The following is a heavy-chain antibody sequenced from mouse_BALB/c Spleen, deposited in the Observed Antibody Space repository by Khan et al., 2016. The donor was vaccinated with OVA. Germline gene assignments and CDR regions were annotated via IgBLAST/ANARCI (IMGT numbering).Heavy chain of an antibody. CDR2: ISGDSNTI. Sequence: EVHLVESGGGLVQPGGSRKLSCAASGFTFSSYGMHWVRQAPERGLEWVAYISGDSNTIYYPDTVKGRFTISRDNPRNTLFLQMTSLMSEDTAMYYCATSYFYGYYFDYWGPGTTLTVSS. V-gene: IGHV5-17*02. J-gene: IGHJ2*01. CDR3: ATSYFYGYYFDY. CDR1: GFTFSSYG. D-gene: IGHD1-1*01.